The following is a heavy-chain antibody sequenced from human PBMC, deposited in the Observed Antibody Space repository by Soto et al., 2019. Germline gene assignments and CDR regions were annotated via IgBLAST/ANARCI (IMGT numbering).Heavy chain of an antibody. CDR1: GYSFTSYW. V-gene: IGHV5-10-1*01. CDR2: IDPSDSYT. CDR3: ARHGDSSGYYPYYYYYGMDV. D-gene: IGHD3-22*01. J-gene: IGHJ6*02. Sequence: PGESLKFSCKGSGYSFTSYWISWVRQMPGKGLEWMGRIDPSDSYTNYSPSFQGHVTISADKSISTAYLQWSSLKASDTAMYYCARHGDSSGYYPYYYYYGMDVWGQGTTVTVSS.